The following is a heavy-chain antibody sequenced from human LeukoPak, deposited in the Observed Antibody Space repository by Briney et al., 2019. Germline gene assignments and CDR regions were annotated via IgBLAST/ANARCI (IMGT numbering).Heavy chain of an antibody. CDR1: GGSISSYY. V-gene: IGHV4-59*01. J-gene: IGHJ4*02. D-gene: IGHD1-7*01. CDR3: ARGFRNSFSDF. CDR2: IYYTGNT. Sequence: PSETLSLTCTVSGGSISSYYWSWMRQPPGKGLEWIGHIYYTGNTNYNPSLKSRVTISVDMSKSQFSLRLTSVTTADTAVYYCARGFRNSFSDFWGQGTLVTVSS.